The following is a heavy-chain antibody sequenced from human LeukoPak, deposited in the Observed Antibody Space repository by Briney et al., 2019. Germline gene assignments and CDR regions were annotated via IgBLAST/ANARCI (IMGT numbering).Heavy chain of an antibody. V-gene: IGHV4-59*01. CDR3: ARGGSSLDS. D-gene: IGHD6-13*01. CDR2: IYYSGNA. CDR1: GASMKGCF. Sequence: PSETLSLTCTVSGASMKGCFWLWIRQPPGKGLEWIGYIYYSGNANYNPSLYNPSLKSRLTILVDTFKNQFSLKLSSVAAVDTADYYCARGGSSLDSWGQGTLVTVSS. J-gene: IGHJ4*02.